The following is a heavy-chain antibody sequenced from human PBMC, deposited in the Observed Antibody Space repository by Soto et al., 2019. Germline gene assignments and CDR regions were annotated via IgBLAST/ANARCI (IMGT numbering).Heavy chain of an antibody. CDR1: GFTFSSYA. CDR2: ISYDGSNK. D-gene: IGHD6-6*01. J-gene: IGHJ4*02. V-gene: IGHV3-30-3*01. Sequence: GGSLRLSCAASGFTFSSYAMHWVRQAPGKGLEWVAVISYDGSNKYYADSVKGRFTISRDNSKNTLYLQMNSLRAEDTAVYYCAREGRLPSDIADRLYFDYWGQGTLVTVSS. CDR3: AREGRLPSDIADRLYFDY.